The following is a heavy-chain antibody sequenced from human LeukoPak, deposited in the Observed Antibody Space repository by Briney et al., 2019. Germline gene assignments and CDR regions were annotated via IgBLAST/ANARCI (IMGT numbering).Heavy chain of an antibody. J-gene: IGHJ4*02. Sequence: GALVKVSCKASGYTFTSYGISWVRQAPGQGLEWMGWISAYNGNTNYAQKLQGRVTMTTDTSTSTAYMELRSLRSDDTAVYYCARVIYYDSSGYYYVQRFDYWGQGTLVTVSS. CDR2: ISAYNGNT. CDR1: GYTFTSYG. CDR3: ARVIYYDSSGYYYVQRFDY. D-gene: IGHD3-22*01. V-gene: IGHV1-18*01.